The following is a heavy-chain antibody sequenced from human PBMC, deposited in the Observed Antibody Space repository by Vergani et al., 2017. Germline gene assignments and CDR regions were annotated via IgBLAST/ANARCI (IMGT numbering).Heavy chain of an antibody. CDR3: ARAHVSYFDSYGYSAGFFDS. CDR1: GDSTTSETLF. CDR2: ISRSGSA. Sequence: QVYLPESGPGLVKPSETLSLTCSVSGDSTTSETLFWSWVRQPAGKGLEWIGHISRSGSAVYNSSLTSRVTISLDTAKNQFFLKLTSVTVADTAVYYCARAHVSYFDSYGYSAGFFDSWGQGTLVTVSS. J-gene: IGHJ5*01. D-gene: IGHD3-22*01. V-gene: IGHV4-61*02.